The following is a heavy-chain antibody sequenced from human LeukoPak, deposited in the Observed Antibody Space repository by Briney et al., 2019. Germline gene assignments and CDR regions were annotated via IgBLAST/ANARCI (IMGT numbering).Heavy chain of an antibody. CDR1: GGSISSYY. J-gene: IGHJ6*03. CDR2: IYDSGTT. V-gene: IGHV4-59*12. Sequence: PSETLSLTCTVSGGSISSYYWSWIRQPPGKGLEWIGYIYDSGTTNYNPSLKSRVTISVDTSKNQFSLKLTSVTAADTAVYYCARTPGYYYYYMDVWGKGTTVTISS. CDR3: ARTPGYYYYYMDV.